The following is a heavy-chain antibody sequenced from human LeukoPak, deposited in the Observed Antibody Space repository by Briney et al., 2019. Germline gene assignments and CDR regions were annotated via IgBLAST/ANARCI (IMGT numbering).Heavy chain of an antibody. CDR3: ANRRGDDYGDYEVHFQH. CDR2: IYYSGST. V-gene: IGHV4-39*01. J-gene: IGHJ1*01. D-gene: IGHD4-17*01. Sequence: ASETLSLTCTVSGGSISSSSYYWGWIRQPPGKGLEWIGSIYYSGSTYYNPSLKSRVTISVDTSKNQFSLKLSSVTAADTAVYYCANRRGDDYGDYEVHFQHWGQGTLVTVSS. CDR1: GGSISSSSYY.